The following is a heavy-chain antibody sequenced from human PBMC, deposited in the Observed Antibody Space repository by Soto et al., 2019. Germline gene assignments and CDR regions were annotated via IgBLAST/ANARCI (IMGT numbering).Heavy chain of an antibody. CDR2: IIPILGIA. CDR1: GGTFSSYT. J-gene: IGHJ4*02. CDR3: ARPNCSGGSCYSEISYYFDY. V-gene: IGHV1-69*02. D-gene: IGHD2-15*01. Sequence: QVQLVQSGAEVKKPGSSVKVSCKASGGTFSSYTISWVRQAPGQGLEWMGRIIPILGIANYAQKFQGRVTITADKSTSTAYMELSSLRSEDTAVYYCARPNCSGGSCYSEISYYFDYWGQGTLVTVSS.